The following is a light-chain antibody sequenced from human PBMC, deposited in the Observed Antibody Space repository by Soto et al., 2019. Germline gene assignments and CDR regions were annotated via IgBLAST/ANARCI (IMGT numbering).Light chain of an antibody. J-gene: IGLJ1*01. CDR3: CSYAGSHTWV. CDR2: EVS. V-gene: IGLV2-18*02. Sequence: QSALTQPRSVSGSPGQSVTISCTGISSDVDSYNRVSWYQQPPGTAPELMIYEVSNRPSGVPDRFSGSKSGNTASLTISGLQAEDEADYYCCSYAGSHTWVFGTGTKLTVL. CDR1: SSDVDSYNR.